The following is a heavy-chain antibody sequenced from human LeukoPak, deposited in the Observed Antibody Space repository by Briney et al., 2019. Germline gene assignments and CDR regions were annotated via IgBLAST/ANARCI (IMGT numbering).Heavy chain of an antibody. Sequence: GGSLRLSCAASGFTFSSYEMNWVRQAPGKGLEWVSYISSSGSTIYYADSVKGRFTISRDNAKNSLYLQMNSLRAEDTAVYYCARDGRYCSTTSRPLAAFDYWGQGTLVTVSS. CDR1: GFTFSSYE. D-gene: IGHD2-2*01. CDR3: ARDGRYCSTTSRPLAAFDY. CDR2: ISSSGSTI. J-gene: IGHJ4*02. V-gene: IGHV3-48*03.